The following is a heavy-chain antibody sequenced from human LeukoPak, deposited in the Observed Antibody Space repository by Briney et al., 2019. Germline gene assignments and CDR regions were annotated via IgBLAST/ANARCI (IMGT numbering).Heavy chain of an antibody. CDR3: AKGPYYYDSSGYSADY. D-gene: IGHD3-22*01. V-gene: IGHV3-30*02. CDR1: GFTFSSYG. J-gene: IGHJ4*02. CDR2: IRYDGSNK. Sequence: GGSLRLSCAASGFTFSSYGMHWVRQASGKGLEWVAFIRYDGSNKYYADSVKGRFTISRDNSKNTLYLQMNSQRAEDTAVYYCAKGPYYYDSSGYSADYWGQGTLVTVSS.